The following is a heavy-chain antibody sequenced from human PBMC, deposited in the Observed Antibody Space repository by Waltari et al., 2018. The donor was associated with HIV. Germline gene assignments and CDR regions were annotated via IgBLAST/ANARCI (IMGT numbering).Heavy chain of an antibody. CDR1: GYNFTSYG. D-gene: IGHD3-22*01. J-gene: IGHJ4*02. Sequence: QVQLVQSGAEVKKPGASVKVSCKASGYNFTSYGISWVRQAPGQGLEWMGWISTDNGNTNHAQKLQGRVTMTTDTSTNTAYMDLRILISDDTAVYYCAREMYDTSGYYYFDYWGQGTLVTVSS. CDR3: AREMYDTSGYYYFDY. V-gene: IGHV1-18*01. CDR2: ISTDNGNT.